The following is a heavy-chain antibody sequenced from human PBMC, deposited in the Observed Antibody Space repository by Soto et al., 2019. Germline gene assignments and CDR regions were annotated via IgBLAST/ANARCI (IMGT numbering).Heavy chain of an antibody. CDR1: GGTFSSHT. CDR2: IIPALGTA. J-gene: IGHJ2*01. CDR3: AGPGFGDYWYFDL. D-gene: IGHD4-17*01. V-gene: IGHV1-69*08. Sequence: QDQLVQSGAEVKKPGSSVKVSCKASGGTFSSHTFSWVRQAPGQGLEWMGRIIPALGTATYAQKFQGRVTITADESATTVSMELNSLRSEDAAVDYCAGPGFGDYWYFDLWGRGTLVTVSS.